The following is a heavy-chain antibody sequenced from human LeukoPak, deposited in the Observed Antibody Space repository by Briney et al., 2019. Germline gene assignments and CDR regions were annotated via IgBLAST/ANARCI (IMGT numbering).Heavy chain of an antibody. CDR3: ASGLPDSGYNY. D-gene: IGHD3-22*01. Sequence: PGGSLRLSCAASRFTFSTYEMIWVRRAPGKGLEWVSYISGSGSTIYYADSVKGRFTVSRDNAKNSLYLQMNSLRAEDTAIYYCASGLPDSGYNYWGQGTLVTVSS. J-gene: IGHJ4*02. CDR2: ISGSGSTI. CDR1: RFTFSTYE. V-gene: IGHV3-48*03.